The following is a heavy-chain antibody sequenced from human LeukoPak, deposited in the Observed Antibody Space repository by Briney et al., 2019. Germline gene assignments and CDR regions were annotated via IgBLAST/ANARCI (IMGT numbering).Heavy chain of an antibody. D-gene: IGHD2-2*01. CDR2: IYYSGST. CDR3: ARLVRYCTSNSCYPFDY. CDR1: GGSISSSPYY. Sequence: TSETLSLTCTVSGGSISSSPYYWGWIRQPPGKGLEWLGSIYYSGSTYYNPSLKSRVTIFVDTSKNQLSLKLSSVTAADTAVYYCARLVRYCTSNSCYPFDYWGQGTLVTVSS. V-gene: IGHV4-39*01. J-gene: IGHJ4*02.